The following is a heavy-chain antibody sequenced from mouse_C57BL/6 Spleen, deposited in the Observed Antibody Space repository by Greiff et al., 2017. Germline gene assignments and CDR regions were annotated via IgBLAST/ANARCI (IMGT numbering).Heavy chain of an antibody. CDR1: GYTFTSYW. Sequence: QVQLQQPGAELVRPGTSVKLSCKASGYTFTSYWMHWVKQRPGQGLEWIGVIDPSDSYTNYNQKFKGKATLTVDTSSSTAYMQLSSLTSEDSAVYYCASGAYAMDYWGQGTSVTVSS. J-gene: IGHJ4*01. CDR3: ASGAYAMDY. CDR2: IDPSDSYT. V-gene: IGHV1-59*01. D-gene: IGHD3-1*01.